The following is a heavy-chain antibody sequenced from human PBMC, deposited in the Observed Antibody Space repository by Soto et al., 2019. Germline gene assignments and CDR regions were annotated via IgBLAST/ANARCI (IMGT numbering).Heavy chain of an antibody. CDR3: ARDQKYISGWYDYFDY. CDR2: INPSGGST. J-gene: IGHJ4*02. D-gene: IGHD6-19*01. Sequence: GASVKVSCKASGYTLTSYYMHWVRQAPGQGLEWMGIINPSGGSTSYAQKFQGRVTMTRDTSTSTVYMELSSLRSEDTAVYYCARDQKYISGWYDYFDYWGQGTLVTVSS. V-gene: IGHV1-46*01. CDR1: GYTLTSYY.